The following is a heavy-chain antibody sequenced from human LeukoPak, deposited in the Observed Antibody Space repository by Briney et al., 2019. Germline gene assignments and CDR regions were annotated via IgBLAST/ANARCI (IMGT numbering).Heavy chain of an antibody. CDR2: IYHSGST. V-gene: IGHV4-38-2*01. D-gene: IGHD3-9*01. J-gene: IGHJ4*02. Sequence: SETLSLTCAVSGYSISSGYYWGWIRQPPGKGLEWIGEIYHSGSTNYNPSLKSRVTISVDKSKNQFSLKLSSVTAADTAVYYCATGYYGRGYFDYWGQGTLVTVSS. CDR1: GYSISSGYY. CDR3: ATGYYGRGYFDY.